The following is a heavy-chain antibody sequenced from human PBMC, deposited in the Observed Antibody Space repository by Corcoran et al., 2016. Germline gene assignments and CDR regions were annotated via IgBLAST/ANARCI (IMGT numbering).Heavy chain of an antibody. J-gene: IGHJ5*02. CDR1: GGSFSGYY. CDR3: ARVADQKQDPVLRMRRTWFDP. CDR2: INHSGST. Sequence: QVQLQQWGAGLLKPSETLSLTCAVYGGSFSGYYWSWIRQPPGKGLEWIGEINHSGSTNYNPSLKSRVTISVDTSKNQFSLKLSSVTAADTAVYYCARVADQKQDPVLRMRRTWFDPWGQGTLVTVSS. D-gene: IGHD3-3*01. V-gene: IGHV4-34*01.